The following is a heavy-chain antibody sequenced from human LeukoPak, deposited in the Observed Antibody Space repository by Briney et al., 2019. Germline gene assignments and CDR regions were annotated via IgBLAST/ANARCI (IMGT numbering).Heavy chain of an antibody. CDR1: GYTFTSYY. D-gene: IGHD6-19*01. V-gene: IGHV1-46*01. CDR2: INPSGGST. J-gene: IGHJ6*03. CDR3: ARDPVYSSGWNYYYYYMDV. Sequence: ASVKVSCKASGYTFTSYYMHWVRQAPGQGFEWMGIINPSGGSTSYAQKFQGRVTMTRDMSTSTVYMELSSLRSEDTAVYYCARDPVYSSGWNYYYYYMDVWGKGTTVTVSS.